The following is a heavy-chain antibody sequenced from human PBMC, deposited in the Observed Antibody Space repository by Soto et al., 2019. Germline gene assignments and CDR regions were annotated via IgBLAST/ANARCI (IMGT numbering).Heavy chain of an antibody. D-gene: IGHD4-4*01. CDR3: TRDQDIQYKDGYNPREGSG. CDR2: IYYSGST. CDR1: GGSISSGDYY. V-gene: IGHV4-30-4*01. Sequence: SSETLSLTCTVSGGSISSGDYYWSWIRQPPGKGLEWIGYIYYSGSTYYNPSLKSRVTVSVDTSKNHFSLKLSSVTAADTAVYYCTRDQDIQYKDGYNPREGSGWGQGTLVTVSS. J-gene: IGHJ4*02.